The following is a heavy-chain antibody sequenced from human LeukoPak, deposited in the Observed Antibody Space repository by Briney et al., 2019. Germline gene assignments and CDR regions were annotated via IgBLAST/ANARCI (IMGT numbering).Heavy chain of an antibody. J-gene: IGHJ4*02. CDR2: IYHSGST. V-gene: IGHV4-30-4*08. CDR3: AGQWASYFDY. D-gene: IGHD1-26*01. CDR1: GGSISSGNYY. Sequence: SQTLSLTCTVSGGSISSGNYYWTWIRQLPGKGLEWIGYIYHSGSTYYNPSLKSRVTISVDTSKNQFSLKLSSVTAADTAVYYCAGQWASYFDYWGQGTLVTVSS.